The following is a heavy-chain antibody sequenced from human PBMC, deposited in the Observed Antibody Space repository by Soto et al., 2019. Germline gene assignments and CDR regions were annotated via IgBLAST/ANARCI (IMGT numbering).Heavy chain of an antibody. CDR3: ASEYCSGGSCYYYGMDV. Sequence: QVQLVESGGGVVQPGRSLRLSCEASGFTFSSYGMHWVRQAPGKGLEWVAVIWYDGSNKYYADSVKGRFTISRDNSKNTLYLQMNSLRAEDTAVYYCASEYCSGGSCYYYGMDVWGQGTTVTVSS. CDR1: GFTFSSYG. V-gene: IGHV3-33*01. CDR2: IWYDGSNK. D-gene: IGHD2-15*01. J-gene: IGHJ6*02.